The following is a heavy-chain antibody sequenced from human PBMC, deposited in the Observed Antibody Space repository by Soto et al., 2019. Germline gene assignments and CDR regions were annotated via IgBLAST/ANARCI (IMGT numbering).Heavy chain of an antibody. D-gene: IGHD3-10*01. J-gene: IGHJ5*02. CDR1: GFTVSSSH. CDR2: IYSGGST. CDR3: XXXXXXXXGSYSXXXXWFDP. V-gene: IGHV3-53*01. Sequence: EVQLVDSGGGLIQPGGSLRLSCAASGFTVSSSHMSWVRQAPGKGXEWVSVIYSGGSTYYAVSVRGRFSISRDNSRNTVXXXXXXXXXXXXXXXXXXXXXXXXXGSYSXXXXWFDPWGLGTLVTVSS.